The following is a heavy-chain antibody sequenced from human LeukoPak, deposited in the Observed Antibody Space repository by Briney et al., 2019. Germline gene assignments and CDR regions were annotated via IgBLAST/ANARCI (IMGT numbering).Heavy chain of an antibody. Sequence: GESLKISCQGSGYSFTSYWLGWVRQMPGKGLEWMVIIFPSYSDTRYSPSFQGQVTISADKSISTAYLQWSSLKAADTAMYFCARGLRPMRYFEYWGQGTLVTVSS. D-gene: IGHD3-3*01. V-gene: IGHV5-51*01. CDR3: ARGLRPMRYFEY. CDR2: IFPSYSDT. J-gene: IGHJ4*02. CDR1: GYSFTSYW.